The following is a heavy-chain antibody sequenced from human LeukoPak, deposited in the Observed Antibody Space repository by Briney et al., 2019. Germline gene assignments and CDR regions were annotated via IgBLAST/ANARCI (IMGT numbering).Heavy chain of an antibody. CDR3: ATTYYDVWNDSYMGDY. Sequence: PSESLSLTCTVSGACISSYYWSWVRQPAGKGLEWVGRIYASGSTNYNPSLKGRVTFSLDNSKKQLYLKLSSVTAAATAVYYCATTYYDVWNDSYMGDYWGEGGLVTASS. CDR2: IYASGST. D-gene: IGHD3-3*01. V-gene: IGHV4-4*07. J-gene: IGHJ4*02. CDR1: GACISSYY.